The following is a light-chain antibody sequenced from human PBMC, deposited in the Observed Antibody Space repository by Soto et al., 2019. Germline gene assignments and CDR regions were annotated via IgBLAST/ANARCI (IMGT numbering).Light chain of an antibody. V-gene: IGKV1-27*01. CDR3: QKYISAPFT. CDR1: QGINNY. Sequence: DIQITQSPSSLSASVGDRVTITCRTTQGINNYLAWYQQKPGKVPKLLIYAASTLQSGVPSRFSGRGSGTDFTLTISSLQPEAVATYYCQKYISAPFTVGPGTKVYIK. J-gene: IGKJ3*01. CDR2: AAS.